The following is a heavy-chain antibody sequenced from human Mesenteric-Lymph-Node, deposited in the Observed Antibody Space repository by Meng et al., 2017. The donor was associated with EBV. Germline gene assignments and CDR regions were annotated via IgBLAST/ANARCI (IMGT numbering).Heavy chain of an antibody. CDR2: IYHDGDT. Sequence: QVHRQESGQGLAKPWGTLSLTCAVSGDSISSSKYWSWVRQPPGKGLEWIGEIYHDGDTNYNPSLTSRVTISLDTSKNQFSLNLNSVTAADTAVYYCARGGSSSGWHGHFDFWGQGTLVTVSS. CDR1: GDSISSSKY. J-gene: IGHJ4*02. D-gene: IGHD6-19*01. CDR3: ARGGSSSGWHGHFDF. V-gene: IGHV4-4*02.